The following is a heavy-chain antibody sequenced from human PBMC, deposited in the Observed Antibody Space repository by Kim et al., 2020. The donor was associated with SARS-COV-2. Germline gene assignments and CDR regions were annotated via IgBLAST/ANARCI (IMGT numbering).Heavy chain of an antibody. D-gene: IGHD6-19*01. CDR3: ARELQGLGIFVGTDV. J-gene: IGHJ6*02. V-gene: IGHV3-48*02. Sequence: VSVKGRFTIARDNAKNSLYLQMNSLRDEDTAVYYCARELQGLGIFVGTDVWGQGTTVTVSS.